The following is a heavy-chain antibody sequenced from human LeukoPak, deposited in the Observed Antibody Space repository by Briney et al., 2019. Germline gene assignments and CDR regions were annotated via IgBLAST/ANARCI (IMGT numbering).Heavy chain of an antibody. D-gene: IGHD3-22*01. V-gene: IGHV3-23*01. J-gene: IGHJ4*02. Sequence: PGGSLRLSCAASGFTFSSYAMSWVRQAPGKGLEWVSTISGSGGDTYYADSVKGRFTISRDNSKNTLYLQMNSLRAEDTAVYYCAKDPESMIVLTFDYWGQGTLVTVSS. CDR2: ISGSGGDT. CDR1: GFTFSSYA. CDR3: AKDPESMIVLTFDY.